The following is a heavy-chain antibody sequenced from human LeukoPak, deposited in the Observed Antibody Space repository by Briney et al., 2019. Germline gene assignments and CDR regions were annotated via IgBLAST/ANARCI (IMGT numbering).Heavy chain of an antibody. CDR2: IYYSGST. J-gene: IGHJ5*02. V-gene: IGHV4-59*01. D-gene: IGHD3-10*01. CDR1: GGSISSYY. CDR3: ARASGRPGFDP. Sequence: SETLSLTCTVSGGSISSYYWSWIRQPPGKGLEWIGYIYYSGSTNYNPSLKSRVTISVDTSKNQFSLKLSSVTAADTAVYYCARASGRPGFDPWGQGTLVTVSS.